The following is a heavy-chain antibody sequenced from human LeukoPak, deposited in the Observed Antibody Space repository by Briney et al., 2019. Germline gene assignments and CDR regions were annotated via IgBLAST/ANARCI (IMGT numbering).Heavy chain of an antibody. V-gene: IGHV4-38-2*02. CDR2: IYHSGST. J-gene: IGHJ6*04. CDR3: ARDRIDSWITRSFYYYYGMDV. D-gene: IGHD1-26*01. CDR1: GYSISSGYY. Sequence: PSETLSLTCAVSGYSISSGYYWGWIRPPPGKGLEWIGNIYHSGSTYYNPSLKSRVTISVDTSKNQFSLKLSSVTAADTAVYYCARDRIDSWITRSFYYYYGMDVWGKGTTVTVSS.